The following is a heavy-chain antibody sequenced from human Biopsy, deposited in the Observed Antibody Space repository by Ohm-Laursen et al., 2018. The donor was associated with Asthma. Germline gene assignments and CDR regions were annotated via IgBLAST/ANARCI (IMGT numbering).Heavy chain of an antibody. J-gene: IGHJ4*02. V-gene: IGHV3-15*01. Sequence: SLRLSCAASGFPFSDYYMSWIRQAPGKGLEWVGRIKSKTDGGTTDYAAPVKGRFTISRDDSKNTLYLQMNSLKTEDTAVYYCTTGIDYWGQGTLVTVSS. CDR1: GFPFSDYY. CDR2: IKSKTDGGTT. CDR3: TTGIDY.